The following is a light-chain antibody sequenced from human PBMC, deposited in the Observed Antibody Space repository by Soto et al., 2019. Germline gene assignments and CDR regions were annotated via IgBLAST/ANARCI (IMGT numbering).Light chain of an antibody. CDR1: ESISGW. Sequence: DIQMTHSPWTLSASVEDRVTIPCRASESISGWLAWYQQKPGEAPKLLIYDASTLESGVPSRFSGSGSETQFTLTISSLQPEDFATYYCQQSYSTPITFGQGTRLEIK. J-gene: IGKJ5*01. CDR3: QQSYSTPIT. CDR2: DAS. V-gene: IGKV1-5*01.